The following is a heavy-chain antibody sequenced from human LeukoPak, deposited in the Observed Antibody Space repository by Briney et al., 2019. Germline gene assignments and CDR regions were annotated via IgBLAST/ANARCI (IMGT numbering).Heavy chain of an antibody. D-gene: IGHD6-25*01. CDR3: ARASGPTYGSDY. CDR1: GGSISTYY. Sequence: SETLSLTCTVSGGSISTYYWSWIRQPPGKGLEWIGNIYYSGSTNYNPSLKGRVTISVDTSKNQFSLKLTSVTAADTAVYYCARASGPTYGSDYWGQGTLVTVSS. CDR2: IYYSGST. J-gene: IGHJ4*02. V-gene: IGHV4-59*01.